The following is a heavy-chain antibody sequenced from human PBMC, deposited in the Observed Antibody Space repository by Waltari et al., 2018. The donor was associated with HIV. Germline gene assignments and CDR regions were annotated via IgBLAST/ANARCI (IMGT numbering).Heavy chain of an antibody. J-gene: IGHJ4*02. V-gene: IGHV3-43*01. D-gene: IGHD5-12*01. CDR1: GFNFYDYT. CDR3: AKDRGVDAGFDH. CDR2: INWDGSKI. Sequence: EVQLVESGGVVVQPGGSLRLSCAASGFNFYDYTMHWVRQVPGKGLKCVSLINWDGSKIYYADSVKGRFTISRDNSKNSLYLQMNSLRTEDTGLYHCAKDRGVDAGFDHWGQGTLVTVSS.